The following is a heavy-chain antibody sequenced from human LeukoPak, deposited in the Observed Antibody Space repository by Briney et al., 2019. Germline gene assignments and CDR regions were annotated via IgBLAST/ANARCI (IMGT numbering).Heavy chain of an antibody. CDR2: INPSGGST. J-gene: IGHJ3*02. V-gene: IGHV1-46*01. CDR1: GYTFPDYF. D-gene: IGHD3-9*01. Sequence: ASVKVSCKASGYTFPDYFMYWVRQAPGQGLEWMGWINPSGGSTTYAQKFQGRLTMTSATSTSTVYMELSSLRSEDTAVYYCARSAAYYKEADIWGQGTMVTVSS. CDR3: ARSAAYYKEADI.